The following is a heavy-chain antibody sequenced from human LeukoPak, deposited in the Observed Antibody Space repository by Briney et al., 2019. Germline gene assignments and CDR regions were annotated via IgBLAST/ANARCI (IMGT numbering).Heavy chain of an antibody. D-gene: IGHD4-23*01. CDR1: GGTFSSYA. Sequence: SVKVSCKASGGTFSSYAISWVRQAPGQGLEWMGGIIPIFGTANYAQKFQGRVTITTGESTSTAYMELSSLRSEDTAVYYCAAQASDYGGTVWFDYWGQGTLVTVSS. J-gene: IGHJ4*02. CDR2: IIPIFGTA. CDR3: AAQASDYGGTVWFDY. V-gene: IGHV1-69*05.